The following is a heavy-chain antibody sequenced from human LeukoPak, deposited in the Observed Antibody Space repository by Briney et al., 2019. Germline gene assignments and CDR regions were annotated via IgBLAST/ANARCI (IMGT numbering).Heavy chain of an antibody. Sequence: ASVKVSCKASGGVFTTYAISWVRQAPGQRLEWMGWINAGTGNRKYSQKFQDRVTITRETSATTAYVELSSLTSEDTAVYYCARVSDDSGWNFDYWGQGTLVTVSS. V-gene: IGHV1-3*01. J-gene: IGHJ4*02. D-gene: IGHD6-19*01. CDR1: GGVFTTYA. CDR3: ARVSDDSGWNFDY. CDR2: INAGTGNR.